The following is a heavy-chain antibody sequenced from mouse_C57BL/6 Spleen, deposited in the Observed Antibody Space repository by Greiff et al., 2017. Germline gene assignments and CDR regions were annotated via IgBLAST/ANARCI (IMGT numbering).Heavy chain of an antibody. Sequence: EVQLQESGPGLVKPSQSLSLTCSVTGYSITSGYYWNWIRQFPGNQLEWMGYISSDGSNNYNPSLKNRISITRDTSKNQLFLNLNSVTTEDTATYYCARYYYGSSSFDYWGQGTTLTVSS. CDR2: ISSDGSN. CDR3: ARYYYGSSSFDY. CDR1: GYSITSGYY. J-gene: IGHJ2*01. D-gene: IGHD1-1*01. V-gene: IGHV3-6*01.